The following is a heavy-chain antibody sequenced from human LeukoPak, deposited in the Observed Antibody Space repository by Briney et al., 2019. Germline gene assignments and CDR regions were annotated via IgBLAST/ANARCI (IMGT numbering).Heavy chain of an antibody. J-gene: IGHJ4*02. V-gene: IGHV4-59*01. Sequence: PSETLSLTCTVPGGSISSYYWSWIRQPPGKGLEWIGYIYYSGSTNYNPSLKSRVTISVDTSKNQFSLKLSSVTAADTAVYYCARVRGEHYDFWSGPRRGLFDYWGQGTLVTVSS. CDR2: IYYSGST. D-gene: IGHD3-3*01. CDR1: GGSISSYY. CDR3: ARVRGEHYDFWSGPRRGLFDY.